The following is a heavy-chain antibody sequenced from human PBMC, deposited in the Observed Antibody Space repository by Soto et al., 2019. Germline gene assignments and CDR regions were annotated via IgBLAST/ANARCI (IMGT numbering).Heavy chain of an antibody. CDR2: IYHSGST. CDR3: ARRRYFDWLLYPPYFDY. D-gene: IGHD3-9*01. J-gene: IGHJ4*02. V-gene: IGHV4-4*02. Sequence: SETLSLTCAVSGGSISSSNLWSCVRQPPGKGLEWIGEIYHSGSTNYNPSLKSRVTISVDKSKNQFSLKLSSVTAADTAVYYCARRRYFDWLLYPPYFDYWGQGTLVTVYS. CDR1: GGSISSSNL.